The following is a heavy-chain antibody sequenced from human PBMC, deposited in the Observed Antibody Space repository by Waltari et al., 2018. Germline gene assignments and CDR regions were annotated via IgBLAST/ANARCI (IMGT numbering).Heavy chain of an antibody. V-gene: IGHV3-30*04. CDR3: ARVRSSITMIVCDAFDI. CDR2: ISYDGSNK. Sequence: QVQLVESGGGVVQPGRSLRLSCAASGFTFSSYAMHWVRQAPGKGLEWVAVISYDGSNKYYADSVKGRFTISRDNSKNTLYLQMNSLRAEDTAVYYCARVRSSITMIVCDAFDIWGQGTMVTVSS. D-gene: IGHD3-22*01. J-gene: IGHJ3*02. CDR1: GFTFSSYA.